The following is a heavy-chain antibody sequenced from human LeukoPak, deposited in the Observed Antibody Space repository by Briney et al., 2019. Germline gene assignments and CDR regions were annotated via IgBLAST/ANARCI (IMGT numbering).Heavy chain of an antibody. Sequence: SVKVSCKASGGTFSSYTISWVRQAPGQGLEWMGKIIPILGIANYAQKFQGRVTITADKSTSTAYMELSSLRSEDTAVYYCARGTGESSSTNWFDPWGQGTLVTVSS. CDR1: GGTFSSYT. CDR2: IIPILGIA. D-gene: IGHD6-13*01. V-gene: IGHV1-69*02. CDR3: ARGTGESSSTNWFDP. J-gene: IGHJ5*02.